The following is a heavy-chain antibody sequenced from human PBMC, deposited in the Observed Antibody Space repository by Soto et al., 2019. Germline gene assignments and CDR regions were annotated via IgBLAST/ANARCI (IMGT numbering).Heavy chain of an antibody. V-gene: IGHV3-23*01. CDR2: ISGAGETT. J-gene: IGHJ4*02. CDR1: GFTFSTYT. D-gene: IGHD3-22*01. CDR3: AKISLNSSGYYRRSPFDY. Sequence: GGSLRLSCEASGFTFSTYTMHWVRQAPGKGLEWVSGISGAGETTYYADSVKGRFTISRDNSKNTLYLQMNSLRAEDTAVYYCAKISLNSSGYYRRSPFDYWGQGTLVTVSS.